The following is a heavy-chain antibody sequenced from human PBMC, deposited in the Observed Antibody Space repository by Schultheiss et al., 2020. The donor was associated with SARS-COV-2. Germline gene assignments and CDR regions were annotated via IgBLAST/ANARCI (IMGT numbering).Heavy chain of an antibody. J-gene: IGHJ3*02. Sequence: GGSLRLSCAASGVTFSTYWMSWVRQAPGKGLEWVSYISSSGSTIYYADSVKGRFTISRDNAKNSLYLQMNSLRAEDTAVYYCARDPLFSYGDYVDAFDIWGQGTMVTVSS. CDR1: GVTFSTYW. V-gene: IGHV3-48*04. CDR3: ARDPLFSYGDYVDAFDI. D-gene: IGHD4-17*01. CDR2: ISSSGSTI.